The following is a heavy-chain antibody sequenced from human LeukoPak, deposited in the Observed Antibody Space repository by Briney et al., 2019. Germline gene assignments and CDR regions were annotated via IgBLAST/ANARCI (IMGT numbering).Heavy chain of an antibody. J-gene: IGHJ4*02. Sequence: SETLSLTCTVSGGSISTYYWNWIRQPPGKGLEWIGYIYYSGSTNYNPSLKSRVTISVDTSKNQFSLNLTSVTAADTAVYYCARGGIRQTFDNLGQGTLVTVSS. CDR3: ARGGIRQTFDN. CDR2: IYYSGST. D-gene: IGHD3-3*02. V-gene: IGHV4-59*01. CDR1: GGSISTYY.